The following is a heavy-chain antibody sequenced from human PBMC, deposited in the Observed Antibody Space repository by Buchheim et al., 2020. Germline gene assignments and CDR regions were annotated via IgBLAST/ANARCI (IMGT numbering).Heavy chain of an antibody. CDR3: ARGYSGFALDY. J-gene: IGHJ4*02. CDR1: GGSINSYY. Sequence: QVQLQESGPGLVKPSETLSLTCTVSGGSINSYYWSWIRQPPGKGLEWIGYISYSGSTNYNPSLKSRVTISVEPSKNQFSLKVNSVTAADTAVYYCARGYSGFALDYWGQGTL. D-gene: IGHD5-12*01. CDR2: ISYSGST. V-gene: IGHV4-59*01.